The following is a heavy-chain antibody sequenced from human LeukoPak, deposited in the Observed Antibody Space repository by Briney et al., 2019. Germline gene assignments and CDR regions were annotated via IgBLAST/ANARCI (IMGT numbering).Heavy chain of an antibody. CDR2: IYYSGST. D-gene: IGHD3-10*01. V-gene: IGHV4-59*01. CDR3: ARKRALWPHYYYYYMDV. Sequence: PSETLSLTCTVSGGSISSYYWSWIRQPPGKGLEWIGYIYYSGSTNYNPSLKSRVTISVDTSKNQFSLKLSSVTAADTAVYYCARKRALWPHYYYYYMDVWGKGTTVTVSS. CDR1: GGSISSYY. J-gene: IGHJ6*03.